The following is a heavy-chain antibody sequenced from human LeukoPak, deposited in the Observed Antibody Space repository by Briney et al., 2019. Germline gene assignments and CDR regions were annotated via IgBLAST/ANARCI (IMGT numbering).Heavy chain of an antibody. CDR1: GFTFSSYW. Sequence: PGGSLRLSCAASGFTFSSYWMSWVRQAPGKGLEWVANIKQDGSEKYYVDSVKGRFTISRDNAKNSLYLQMNSLRAEDTAVYYCAKDTYYDSSGYYPYYYYYMDVWGKGTTVTVSS. D-gene: IGHD3-22*01. J-gene: IGHJ6*03. V-gene: IGHV3-7*01. CDR3: AKDTYYDSSGYYPYYYYYMDV. CDR2: IKQDGSEK.